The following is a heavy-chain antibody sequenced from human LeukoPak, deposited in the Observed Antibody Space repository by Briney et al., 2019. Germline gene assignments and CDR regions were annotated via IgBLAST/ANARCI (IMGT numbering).Heavy chain of an antibody. Sequence: GGSLRLSCAASGCTFSSYAMHWVREAPGKGLEWVAVISYDGSNKYNADSVKGRFTISRDNSKNTLYLQMNSLRAEDTAVYYCARDLSFLAPAGYLDYWGQGTLVTVSS. CDR2: ISYDGSNK. D-gene: IGHD6-13*01. CDR1: GCTFSSYA. CDR3: ARDLSFLAPAGYLDY. V-gene: IGHV3-30*04. J-gene: IGHJ4*02.